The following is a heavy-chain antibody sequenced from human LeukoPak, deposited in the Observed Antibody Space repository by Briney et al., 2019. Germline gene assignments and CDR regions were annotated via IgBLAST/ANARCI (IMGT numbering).Heavy chain of an antibody. CDR1: GFTFSSYA. CDR2: ISGSGGST. D-gene: IGHD3-10*01. J-gene: IGHJ4*02. Sequence: GGSLRLSCAASGFTFSSYAMSWVRQAPGKGLEWVSAISGSGGSTYYADSVKGRFTISRDNSKNTLYLQMNSLRAEDTAVYYCARAPHYGSGSYYPAPFDYWGQGTLVTVSS. CDR3: ARAPHYGSGSYYPAPFDY. V-gene: IGHV3-23*01.